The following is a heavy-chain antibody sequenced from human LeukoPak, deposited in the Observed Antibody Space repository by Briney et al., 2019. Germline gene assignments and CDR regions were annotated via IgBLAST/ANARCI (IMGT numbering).Heavy chain of an antibody. CDR3: ARAQTGTTYYFDY. Sequence: PSETLSLTCTVSGXSISSYYWSWIRQPPGKGLEWIGYIYYSGSTNYNPSLKSRVTMSVDTSKNHFSLKLSSLTAADTAVYYCARAQTGTTYYFDYWGQGTLVTVSS. V-gene: IGHV4-59*12. J-gene: IGHJ4*02. CDR2: IYYSGST. CDR1: GXSISSYY. D-gene: IGHD1-7*01.